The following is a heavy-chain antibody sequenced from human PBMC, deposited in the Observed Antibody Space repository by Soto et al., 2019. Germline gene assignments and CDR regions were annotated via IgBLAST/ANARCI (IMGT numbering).Heavy chain of an antibody. CDR2: IYYSGST. D-gene: IGHD6-19*01. V-gene: IGHV4-39*01. J-gene: IGHJ6*02. Sequence: QLQESGPGLVKPSETLSLTCTVSGGSISSSSYYWGWIRQPPGKGLEWIGSIYYSGSTYYNPSLKSRVTISVDTSKNQFSLKLSSVTAADTAVYYCAGGIVYSSGWSYYYYGMDVWGQGTTVTVSS. CDR1: GGSISSSSYY. CDR3: AGGIVYSSGWSYYYYGMDV.